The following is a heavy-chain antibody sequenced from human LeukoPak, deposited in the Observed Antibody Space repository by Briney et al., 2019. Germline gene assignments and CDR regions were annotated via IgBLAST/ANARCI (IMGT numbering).Heavy chain of an antibody. J-gene: IGHJ5*02. V-gene: IGHV3-21*01. D-gene: IGHD3-10*01. CDR3: ARDGRITNNWFDP. Sequence: GGSLRLSCAASGFTFSSYSMNWVRQAPGKGLEWVSSISSSSSYIYYADSVKGRFTISRDNAKNSLYLQMNSLRAEDTAVYYCARDGRITNNWFDPWGQGTLVTVSS. CDR2: ISSSSSYI. CDR1: GFTFSSYS.